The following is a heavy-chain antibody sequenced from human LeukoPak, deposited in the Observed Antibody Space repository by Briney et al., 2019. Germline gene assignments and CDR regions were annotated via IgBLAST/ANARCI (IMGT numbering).Heavy chain of an antibody. CDR2: IYYSGST. J-gene: IGHJ4*02. CDR3: ARDADI. CDR1: GGSISSYC. V-gene: IGHV4-59*01. D-gene: IGHD2-15*01. Sequence: PSETLSLTCTVSGGSISSYCWSWIRQPPGKGLEWIGYIYYSGSTNYNPSLKSRVTISVDASKNQFSLKLSSVTAADTAVYYCARDADIWGQGTLVTVSS.